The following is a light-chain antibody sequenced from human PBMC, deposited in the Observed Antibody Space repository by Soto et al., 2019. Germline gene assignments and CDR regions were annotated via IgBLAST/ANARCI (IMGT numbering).Light chain of an antibody. Sequence: QSALTQPASVSGSPGQSITISCTGTSTDVGGYNFVSWYQQYPGEAPKLIIYEVSNRPSGVSNRFSGSKSGNTASLTISGFQAEDEADYHCSSYTSINSRVFGTGTKLTVL. J-gene: IGLJ1*01. V-gene: IGLV2-14*03. CDR1: STDVGGYNF. CDR3: SSYTSINSRV. CDR2: EVS.